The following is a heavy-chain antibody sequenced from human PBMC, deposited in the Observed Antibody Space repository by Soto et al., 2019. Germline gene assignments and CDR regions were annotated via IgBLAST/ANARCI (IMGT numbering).Heavy chain of an antibody. CDR2: ISWDGGST. V-gene: IGHV3-43D*04. J-gene: IGHJ6*02. CDR3: AKDTLITMGYGMDV. D-gene: IGHD3-10*01. CDR1: GFTFDDYA. Sequence: PGGSLRLSCAASGFTFDDYAMHWVRQAPGKGLEWVSLISWDGGSTYYADSVKGRFTISRDNSKNSLYLQMNSLRAEDTALYYCAKDTLITMGYGMDVWGQGTTVTVSS.